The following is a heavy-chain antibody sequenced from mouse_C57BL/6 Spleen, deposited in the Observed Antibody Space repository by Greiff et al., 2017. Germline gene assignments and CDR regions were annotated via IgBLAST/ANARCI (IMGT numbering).Heavy chain of an antibody. Sequence: QQPGAELVKPGASVKLSCKASGYTFTSYWMHWVKQRPGQGLEWIGMIHPNSGSTNYNEKFKSKATLTVDKSSSTAYMQLSSLTSEDSAVYYCARSTTVVATKYFDVWGTGTTVTVSS. CDR1: GYTFTSYW. D-gene: IGHD1-1*01. V-gene: IGHV1-64*01. J-gene: IGHJ1*03. CDR3: ARSTTVVATKYFDV. CDR2: IHPNSGST.